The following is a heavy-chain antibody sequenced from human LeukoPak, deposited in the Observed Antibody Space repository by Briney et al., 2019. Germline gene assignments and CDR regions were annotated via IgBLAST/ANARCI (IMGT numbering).Heavy chain of an antibody. V-gene: IGHV1-2*02. D-gene: IGHD3-10*01. J-gene: IGHJ4*02. CDR1: GYTFTGYY. CDR2: INPNSGGT. Sequence: ASVKVSFKASGYTFTGYYMHWVRQAPGQGLEWMGWINPNSGGTNYAQKFQGRVTMTRDTSISTAYMELSRLRSDDTAVYYCARDLMVRGVIIPLYWGQGTLVTVSS. CDR3: ARDLMVRGVIIPLY.